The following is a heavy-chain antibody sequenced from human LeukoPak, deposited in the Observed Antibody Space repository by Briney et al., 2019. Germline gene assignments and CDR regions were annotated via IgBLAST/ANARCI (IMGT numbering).Heavy chain of an antibody. V-gene: IGHV4-59*01. CDR1: GGSISSYY. CDR3: ARDVSYGAFDI. Sequence: SETLSLTCTVSGGSISSYYWSWIRQPPGKGLEWIGYIYYSGSTNYYPSLKSRVTISVDTSKNQLSLKLSSVTAADTAVYYCARDVSYGAFDIWGQGTMVTVSS. J-gene: IGHJ3*02. CDR2: IYYSGST. D-gene: IGHD4-17*01.